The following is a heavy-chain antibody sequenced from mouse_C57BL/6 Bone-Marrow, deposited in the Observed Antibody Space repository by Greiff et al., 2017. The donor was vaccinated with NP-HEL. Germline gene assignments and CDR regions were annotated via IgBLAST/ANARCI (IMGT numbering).Heavy chain of an antibody. D-gene: IGHD1-1*01. CDR1: GYTFTSYW. CDR2: INPSNGGT. Sequence: QVQLQQPGTELVKPGASVKLSCKASGYTFTSYWMHWVKQRPGQGLEWIGNINPSNGGTNYNEKFKSKATLTVDKSSSTAYMQLSSLTSEDSAVYYCARPPPYGSSHYYAMDYWGQGTSVTVSS. J-gene: IGHJ4*01. CDR3: ARPPPYGSSHYYAMDY. V-gene: IGHV1-53*01.